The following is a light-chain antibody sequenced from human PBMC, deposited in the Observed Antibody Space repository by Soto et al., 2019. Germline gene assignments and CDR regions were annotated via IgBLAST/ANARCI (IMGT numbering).Light chain of an antibody. CDR1: RDVGSD. CDR3: LQDDDYPFT. J-gene: IGKJ4*01. Sequence: QMTQSPSSLSASVGEKIIITCRASRDVGSDVSWYQQKPGKAPKFLIFAASNLQSGVPSRFSGSGSGTDFTLTISSLQPEDFATYFCLQDDDYPFTFGGGTKVDIK. CDR2: AAS. V-gene: IGKV1-6*01.